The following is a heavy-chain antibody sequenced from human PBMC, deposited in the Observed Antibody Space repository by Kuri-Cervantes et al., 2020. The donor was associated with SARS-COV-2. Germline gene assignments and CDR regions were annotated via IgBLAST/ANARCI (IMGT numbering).Heavy chain of an antibody. CDR1: GGTFSSYA. Sequence: SVKVSCKASGGTFSSYAISWVRQDPGQGLEWMGRIIPILGIANYAQQFQGRVTITADKSTSTAYMELSSLRSEDTAVYYCASVPTSGYYLLWGQGTLVTVSS. J-gene: IGHJ4*02. D-gene: IGHD3-22*01. CDR2: IIPILGIA. V-gene: IGHV1-69*04. CDR3: ASVPTSGYYLL.